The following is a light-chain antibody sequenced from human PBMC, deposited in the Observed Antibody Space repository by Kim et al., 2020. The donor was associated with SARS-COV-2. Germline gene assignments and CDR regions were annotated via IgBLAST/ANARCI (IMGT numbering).Light chain of an antibody. CDR3: NSYTASNTFV. J-gene: IGLJ1*01. CDR2: EVS. Sequence: QSVLTQPPSASGSLGQSVNISCTGTSSDVGGYDFVSWYQQHPGKAPKLMIYEVSNRPSGVPDRFSGSKSGNTASLTVSGLQAEDEADYYCNSYTASNTFVFGPGTKVTVL. V-gene: IGLV2-8*01. CDR1: SSDVGGYDF.